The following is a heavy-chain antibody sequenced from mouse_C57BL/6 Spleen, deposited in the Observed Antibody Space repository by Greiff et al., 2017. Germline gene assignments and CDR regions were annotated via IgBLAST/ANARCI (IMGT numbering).Heavy chain of an antibody. D-gene: IGHD1-1*01. V-gene: IGHV1-9*01. J-gene: IGHJ2*01. CDR1: GYTFTGYW. CDR2: ILPGSGST. CDR3: ARFSHYYGSSPYYFDY. Sequence: VQLQESGAELMKPGASVKLSCKATGYTFTGYWIEWVKQRPGHGLEWIGEILPGSGSTNYNEKFKGKATFTADTSSNTAYMQLSSLTTEDSAIYYCARFSHYYGSSPYYFDYWGQGTTLTVSS.